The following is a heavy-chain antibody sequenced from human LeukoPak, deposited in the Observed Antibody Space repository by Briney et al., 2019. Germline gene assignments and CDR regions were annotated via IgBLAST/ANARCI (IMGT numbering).Heavy chain of an antibody. Sequence: SETLSLTCTVSGGSISSGGYYWSWIRQHPGKGLEWIGYVYYSGSTYYNPSLKSRVTISVDTSKNQFSLKLSSVTAADTAVYYCARDRAPVRGVMLRWFDPWGQGTLVTVSS. V-gene: IGHV4-31*03. CDR2: VYYSGST. CDR3: ARDRAPVRGVMLRWFDP. CDR1: GGSISSGGYY. D-gene: IGHD3-10*01. J-gene: IGHJ5*02.